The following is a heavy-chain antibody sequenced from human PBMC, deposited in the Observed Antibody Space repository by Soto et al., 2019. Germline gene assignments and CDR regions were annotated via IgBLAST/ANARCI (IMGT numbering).Heavy chain of an antibody. CDR1: GYSFTSYW. D-gene: IGHD3-22*01. CDR2: IDPSDSYT. V-gene: IGHV5-10-1*01. Sequence: GESLKISCKGSGYSFTSYWISWVRQVPGKGLEWMGRIDPSDSYTNYSPSFQGHVTISADKSISTAYLQWSSLKASDTAMYYCARHDYYDSSGYVGMDVWGQGTTVTVSS. CDR3: ARHDYYDSSGYVGMDV. J-gene: IGHJ6*02.